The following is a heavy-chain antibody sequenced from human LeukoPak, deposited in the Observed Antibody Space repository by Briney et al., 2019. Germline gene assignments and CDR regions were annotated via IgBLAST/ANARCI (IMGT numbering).Heavy chain of an antibody. CDR2: IYYSGST. D-gene: IGHD3-10*01. Sequence: PSETLSLTCTVPGGSISSSSYYWGWIRQPPGKGLEWIGSIYYSGSTYYNPSLKSRVTISVDTSKNQFSLKLSSVTAADTAVYYCARANMVRGVIFDYWGQGTLVTVSS. J-gene: IGHJ4*02. V-gene: IGHV4-39*01. CDR1: GGSISSSSYY. CDR3: ARANMVRGVIFDY.